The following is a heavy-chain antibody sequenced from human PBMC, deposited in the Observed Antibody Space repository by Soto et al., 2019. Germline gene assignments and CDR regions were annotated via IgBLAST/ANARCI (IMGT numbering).Heavy chain of an antibody. CDR2: IYWDDDK. Sequence: QITLKESGPTLVKPTQTLTLTCTFSGFSLSSGGVGVGWIRQPPGKALEWLALIYWDDDKRDSTSLKSRLTITKDTSKNQVVLTMTNMDPVDTATYYCAHSPYFGDKLDYWGPGTLVTVSS. J-gene: IGHJ4*02. CDR1: GFSLSSGGVG. D-gene: IGHD1-26*01. CDR3: AHSPYFGDKLDY. V-gene: IGHV2-5*02.